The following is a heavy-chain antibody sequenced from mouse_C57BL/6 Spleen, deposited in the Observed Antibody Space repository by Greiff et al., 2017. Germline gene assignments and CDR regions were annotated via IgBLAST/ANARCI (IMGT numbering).Heavy chain of an antibody. D-gene: IGHD1-1*01. J-gene: IGHJ4*01. CDR1: GFTFSDYG. CDR2: ISSGSSTI. V-gene: IGHV5-17*01. Sequence: EVNLVESGGGLVKPGGSLKLSCAASGFTFSDYGMHWVRQAPEKGLEWVAYISSGSSTIYYADTVKGRFTISRDNAKNTLFLQMTSLRSEDTAMYYCARDYGSRGEAMDYWGQGTSVTVSS. CDR3: ARDYGSRGEAMDY.